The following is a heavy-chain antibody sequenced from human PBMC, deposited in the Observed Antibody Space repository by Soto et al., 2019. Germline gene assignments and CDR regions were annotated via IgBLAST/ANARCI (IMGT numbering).Heavy chain of an antibody. CDR3: ARSYGDYGVLGVNYYGMDV. V-gene: IGHV4-39*01. D-gene: IGHD4-17*01. J-gene: IGHJ6*02. Sequence: QLQLQESGPGLVKPSETLSLTCTVSGGSISSSSYYWGWIRQPPGKGLEWIGSIYYSGSTYYNPSLKSRVTISVDTSKNQFSLKLSSVTAADTAVYYCARSYGDYGVLGVNYYGMDVWGQGTTVTVSS. CDR1: GGSISSSSYY. CDR2: IYYSGST.